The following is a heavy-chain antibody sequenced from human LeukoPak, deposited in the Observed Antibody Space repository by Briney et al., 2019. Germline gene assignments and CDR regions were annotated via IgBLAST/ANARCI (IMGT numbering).Heavy chain of an antibody. J-gene: IGHJ5*02. Sequence: GASVKVSCKASGYTFTGYYMHWVRQAPGQGLEWMGWINPNSGGTNYAQKFQGRVTMTRDTSISTAYMELSRLRSDDTAVYYCARELKYSSSWYNWFDPWGQGTLVTVSS. V-gene: IGHV1-2*02. CDR3: ARELKYSSSWYNWFDP. D-gene: IGHD6-13*01. CDR2: INPNSGGT. CDR1: GYTFTGYY.